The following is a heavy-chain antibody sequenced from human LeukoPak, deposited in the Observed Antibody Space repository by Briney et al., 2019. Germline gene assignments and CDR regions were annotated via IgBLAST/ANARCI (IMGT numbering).Heavy chain of an antibody. V-gene: IGHV3-23*01. CDR1: GFTFSDYA. CDR2: ISASGDST. Sequence: GGSLRLSCASSGFTFSDYAMHWVRQAPGKGLEWVSGISASGDSTYYRDSVKGRFTISRDNSKNTLYLQMNSLRAEDTAVYYCAKDVSPSDILTFDYWGQGTLVTVSS. CDR3: AKDVSPSDILTFDY. D-gene: IGHD3-9*01. J-gene: IGHJ4*02.